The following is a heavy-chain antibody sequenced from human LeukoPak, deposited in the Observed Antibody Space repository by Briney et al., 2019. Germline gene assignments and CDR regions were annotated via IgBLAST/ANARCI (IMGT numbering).Heavy chain of an antibody. V-gene: IGHV3-23*01. CDR1: GFTFSTYA. D-gene: IGHD2-15*01. CDR3: AKAPVTTCSGAYCYPFDY. Sequence: GGSLRLSCAASGFTFSTYAMSWVRQAPGKGLEWVSAISGSGGSTYSADSVKGRFTISRDSSKNTLYLQMNSLRAGDAAVYYCAKAPVTTCSGAYCYPFDYWSQGTLVTVSS. J-gene: IGHJ4*02. CDR2: ISGSGGST.